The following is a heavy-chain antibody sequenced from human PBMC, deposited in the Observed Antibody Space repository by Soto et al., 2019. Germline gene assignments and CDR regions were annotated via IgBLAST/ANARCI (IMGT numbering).Heavy chain of an antibody. CDR1: GFTLSSFA. D-gene: IGHD1-26*01. CDR3: AKNRGYSGGAWPIFHH. V-gene: IGHV3-23*03. J-gene: IGHJ1*01. CDR2: ISSGDGRT. Sequence: EVQLLESGGGLVQPGGSLRLYCAASGFTLSSFAMGWVRQAPEKGLEWVAGISSGDGRTYYLDSVRGRFTISRDNSNLYLQMMSLRAEDTATYFCAKNRGYSGGAWPIFHHWGQGTLVSVSS.